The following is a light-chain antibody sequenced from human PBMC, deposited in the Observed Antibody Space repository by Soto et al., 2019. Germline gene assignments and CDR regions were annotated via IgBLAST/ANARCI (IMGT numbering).Light chain of an antibody. V-gene: IGLV2-11*01. CDR1: SSDVGGYNF. CDR2: DLS. CDR3: CSYAGSYTWV. Sequence: HYALTQPRSVSGSPGQSVTISCTGNSSDVGGYNFVSWYQLHPRKPPKLMNYDLSKRPSGVPDRFSGSKSGNTALLTICGLAAEDEADYYCCSYAGSYTWVFGTGTKLTVL. J-gene: IGLJ1*01.